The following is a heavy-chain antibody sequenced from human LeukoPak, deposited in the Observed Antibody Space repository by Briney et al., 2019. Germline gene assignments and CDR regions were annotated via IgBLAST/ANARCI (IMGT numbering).Heavy chain of an antibody. Sequence: TSETLSLTCTVSGASVSSDYWSWIRQSPGKGLEWIGYIYHSGHTMSNPSLKSRVSLSLDTSNNQFSLKLSSVTAADTAVYYCARHPFQYPFDHWGQGTVVSVSS. CDR2: IYHSGHT. CDR3: ARHPFQYPFDH. V-gene: IGHV4-59*08. J-gene: IGHJ5*02. CDR1: GASVSSDY. D-gene: IGHD2/OR15-2a*01.